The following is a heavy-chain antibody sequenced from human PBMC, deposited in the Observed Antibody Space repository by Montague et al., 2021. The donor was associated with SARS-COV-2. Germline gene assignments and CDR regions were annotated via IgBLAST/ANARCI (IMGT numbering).Heavy chain of an antibody. Sequence: SETLSLTCTVSGGSISSDSYYWGWIRQPPGKGLEWIGYIYYTGNTYYSPSLKSRLTISVDTSKNQFSLKLSSVTAAGTAMFYCARLLTGSDAFDIWGQGTMVTVSS. D-gene: IGHD3-9*01. CDR1: GGSISSDSYY. V-gene: IGHV4-39*01. J-gene: IGHJ3*02. CDR2: IYYTGNT. CDR3: ARLLTGSDAFDI.